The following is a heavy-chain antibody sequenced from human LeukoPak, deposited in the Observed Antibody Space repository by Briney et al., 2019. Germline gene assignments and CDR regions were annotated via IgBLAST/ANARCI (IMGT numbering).Heavy chain of an antibody. CDR1: GYTFTSYG. V-gene: IGHV1-18*01. CDR3: ARGSLTGDRYFDS. D-gene: IGHD7-27*01. J-gene: IGHJ4*02. Sequence: EASVKVSCKASGYTFTSYGISWVRQAPGQGLEWMGWISAYNGNTNYAQKFQGRITMTEDTSTDTAYMELSSLRSEDTAVYYCARGSLTGDRYFDSWGQGTLVTVSS. CDR2: ISAYNGNT.